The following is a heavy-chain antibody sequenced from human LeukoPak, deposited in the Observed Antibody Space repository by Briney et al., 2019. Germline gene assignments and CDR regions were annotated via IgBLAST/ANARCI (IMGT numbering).Heavy chain of an antibody. V-gene: IGHV3-74*03. Sequence: GGSLRLSCAASGFTFSSYWMHWVRQAPGKGLGWGSRIYIDGSGTKYADSVKGGFTISRHNPNNTLYLQMNGLRAEDTAVYYCARPLASGPDFWGQGTLVTVSS. CDR3: ARPLASGPDF. J-gene: IGHJ4*02. CDR1: GFTFSSYW. D-gene: IGHD3-3*02. CDR2: IYIDGSGT.